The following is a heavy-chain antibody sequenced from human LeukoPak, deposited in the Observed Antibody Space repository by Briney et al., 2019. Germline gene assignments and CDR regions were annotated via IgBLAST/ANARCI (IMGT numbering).Heavy chain of an antibody. D-gene: IGHD2-2*01. CDR2: IYSGGST. J-gene: IGHJ3*02. V-gene: IGHV3-53*01. CDR3: ARVGGYCSSTSCYDAFDI. CDR1: GFTVSSNY. Sequence: WGSLRLSCAASGFTVSSNYMSWVRQAPGKGLEWVSVIYSGGSTYYADSVKGRFTISRDNSKNTLYLQMNSLRAEDTAVYYCARVGGYCSSTSCYDAFDIWGQGTMVTVSS.